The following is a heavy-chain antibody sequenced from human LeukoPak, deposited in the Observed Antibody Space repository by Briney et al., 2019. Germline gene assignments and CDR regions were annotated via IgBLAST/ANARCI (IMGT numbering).Heavy chain of an antibody. D-gene: IGHD3-10*01. CDR3: ARARGYFEL. J-gene: IGHJ2*01. Sequence: HSQTLSLTCAISGDTASSNSAAWSWIRQSPSRGLEWLGRTYYRSKWNNNSAISVKSRITINPDTSKNQFSLQLNSVTPEDTGVYYCARARGYFELWGRGDLVTVSS. V-gene: IGHV6-1*01. CDR2: TYYRSKWNN. CDR1: GDTASSNSAA.